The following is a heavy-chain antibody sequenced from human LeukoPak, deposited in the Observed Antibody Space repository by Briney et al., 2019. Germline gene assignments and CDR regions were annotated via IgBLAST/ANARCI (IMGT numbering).Heavy chain of an antibody. CDR3: ARFLEWLLYDYYYGMDV. D-gene: IGHD3-3*01. CDR1: GYTFTSCG. J-gene: IGHJ6*02. Sequence: ASVKVSCKASGYTFTSCGISWVRQAPGQGLEWMGWISVYNGNTNYAQKLQGRVTMTTDTSTSTAYMELRSLRSDDTAVYYCARFLEWLLYDYYYGMDVWGQGTTVTASS. CDR2: ISVYNGNT. V-gene: IGHV1-18*01.